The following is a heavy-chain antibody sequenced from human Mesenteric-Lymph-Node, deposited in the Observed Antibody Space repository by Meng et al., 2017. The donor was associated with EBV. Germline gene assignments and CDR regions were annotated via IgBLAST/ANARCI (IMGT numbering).Heavy chain of an antibody. CDR3: ARESGQHLL. CDR1: GGSISGYY. J-gene: IGHJ4*02. D-gene: IGHD6-13*01. V-gene: IGHV4-59*01. Sequence: QVQVQESGPGLLKPSEPLPPTCSVSGGSISGYYWSWIRQPPGKGLEWIGDIYHDGSTSYNPSLRSRVSIAVDTSKDQFSLKLSSVTAADTAVYYCARESGQHLLWGQGNLVTVSS. CDR2: IYHDGST.